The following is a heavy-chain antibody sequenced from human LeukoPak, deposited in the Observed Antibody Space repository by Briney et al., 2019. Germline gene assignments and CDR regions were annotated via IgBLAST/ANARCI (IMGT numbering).Heavy chain of an antibody. CDR3: ARGDYGSGLDTYAFDI. J-gene: IGHJ3*02. V-gene: IGHV3-53*01. CDR1: GFTVSSDS. D-gene: IGHD4-17*01. Sequence: GGSLRLSCAVSGFTVSSDSMNWVRQAPGKGLEWVSGIYSGGTTYYADSVKGRFTLSRDISKNSVYLQMQSLRAEDTAVYYCARGDYGSGLDTYAFDIWGQGTMVTVSS. CDR2: IYSGGTT.